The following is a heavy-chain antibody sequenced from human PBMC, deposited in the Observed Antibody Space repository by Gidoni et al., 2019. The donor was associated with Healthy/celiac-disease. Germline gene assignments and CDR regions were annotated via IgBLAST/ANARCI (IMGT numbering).Heavy chain of an antibody. Sequence: QVQLVQSGAEVKKPGASVKVSCKASGYTFTVHSMHWVRQAPGQGLEWMGWINPNSGGTNYAQKFQGRVTMTRDTSISTAYMELRRLRSDDTAVYYCARAPMVRGIISPMDVWGKGTTVTVSS. CDR2: INPNSGGT. CDR1: GYTFTVHS. D-gene: IGHD3-10*01. CDR3: ARAPMVRGIISPMDV. V-gene: IGHV1-2*02. J-gene: IGHJ6*04.